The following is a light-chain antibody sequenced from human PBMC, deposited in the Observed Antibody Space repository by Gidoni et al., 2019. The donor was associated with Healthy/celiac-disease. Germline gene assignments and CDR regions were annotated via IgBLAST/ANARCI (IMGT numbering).Light chain of an antibody. CDR3: QQRSNWPPILT. CDR2: VAS. Sequence: EIVLTQSPATLSLSPGARATISCRSSQSVSTYFAWYQQKPGQAPRLLIYVASNRATGIPARFSGSGSGTDFTLTISSLEPEDFAVYYCQQRSNWPPILTFGGGTKVEIK. CDR1: QSVSTY. J-gene: IGKJ4*01. V-gene: IGKV3-11*01.